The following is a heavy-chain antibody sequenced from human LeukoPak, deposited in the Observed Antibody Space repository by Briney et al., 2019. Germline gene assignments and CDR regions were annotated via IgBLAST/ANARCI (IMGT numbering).Heavy chain of an antibody. V-gene: IGHV3-74*01. D-gene: IGHD3-22*01. CDR3: ARAPSEIGGYYPEYFRH. CDR1: GFTFSTYW. Sequence: GGSLRLSCAASGFTFSTYWMHWVRQAPGKGLVWVSRIKSDGGTNYADSVKGRLTISRDNAKKTVSLQMNSLRPEDTGVYYCARAPSEIGGYYPEYFRHWGQGTLVTVSS. CDR2: IKSDGGT. J-gene: IGHJ1*01.